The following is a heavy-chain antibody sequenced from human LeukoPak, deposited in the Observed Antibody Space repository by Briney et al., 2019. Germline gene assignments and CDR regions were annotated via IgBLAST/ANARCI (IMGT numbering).Heavy chain of an antibody. CDR1: GYTLTELS. V-gene: IGHV1-24*01. Sequence: ASVKVSCKVSGYTLTELSMHWVRQAPGKGLEWMGGFDPEDGETIYAQKFQGRVTMTEDTSTDTAYMEQSSLRSEDTAVYYCATGPSMVRGAFDYWGQGTLVTVSS. CDR3: ATGPSMVRGAFDY. CDR2: FDPEDGET. J-gene: IGHJ4*02. D-gene: IGHD3-10*01.